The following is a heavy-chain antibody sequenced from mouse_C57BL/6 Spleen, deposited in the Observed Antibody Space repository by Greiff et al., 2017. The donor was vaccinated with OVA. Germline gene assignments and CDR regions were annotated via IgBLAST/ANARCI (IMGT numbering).Heavy chain of an antibody. D-gene: IGHD2-5*01. V-gene: IGHV1-42*01. CDR1: GYSFTGYY. J-gene: IGHJ2*01. Sequence: VQLQQPGPELVKPGASVKISCKASGYSFTGYYMNWVKQSPEKSLEWIGEINPSTGGTTYNQKFKAKATLTVDKSSSTAYMQLKSLTSEDSAVYYCAREGAYYSNSFDYWGQGTTLTVSS. CDR2: INPSTGGT. CDR3: AREGAYYSNSFDY.